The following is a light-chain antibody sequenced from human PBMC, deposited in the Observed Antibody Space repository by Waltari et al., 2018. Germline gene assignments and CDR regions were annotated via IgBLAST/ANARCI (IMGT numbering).Light chain of an antibody. CDR3: QHYVRLPAT. CDR1: QTVSRS. V-gene: IGKV3-20*01. CDR2: GAS. Sequence: IVLTQPPGTLSLSPGERATLSCRASQTVSRSLAWYQQKPGQAPKLLIYGASTRATGIPDRFTGSGSGTDFSLTISSLEPEDFAIYFCQHYVRLPATFGQGTKVEIK. J-gene: IGKJ1*01.